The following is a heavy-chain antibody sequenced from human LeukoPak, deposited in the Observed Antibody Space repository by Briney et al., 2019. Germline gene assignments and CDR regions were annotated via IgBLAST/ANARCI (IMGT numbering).Heavy chain of an antibody. V-gene: IGHV3-11*04. CDR2: ISSSGSTI. CDR1: RFTFSDYY. J-gene: IGHJ4*02. CDR3: ARVRSPRYFDY. Sequence: PGGSLRLSCAASRFTFSDYYMNWIRQAPGKGLEWVSCISSSGSTIYYADSVKGRFTISRDNAKNSLYLQMNSLRAEDTAVYYCARVRSPRYFDYWGQGTLVTVSS.